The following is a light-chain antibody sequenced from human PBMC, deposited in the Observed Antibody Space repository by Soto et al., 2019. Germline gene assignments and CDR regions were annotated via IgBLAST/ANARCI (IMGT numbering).Light chain of an antibody. V-gene: IGKV3-20*01. J-gene: IGKJ4*01. CDR3: QQYGSLLRGLT. Sequence: EILFTPSAGPRCFSRGERVXXSCRASQTISRNYLAWYHQKPFLAPSLIIYHESIIASVTPDNFSGSGSGTEFSLTISRMEPENFAVYYCQQYGSLLRGLTFGGGTKVDI. CDR2: HES. CDR1: QTISRNY.